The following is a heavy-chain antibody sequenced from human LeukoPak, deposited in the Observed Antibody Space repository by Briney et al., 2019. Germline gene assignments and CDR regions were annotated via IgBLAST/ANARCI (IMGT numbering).Heavy chain of an antibody. D-gene: IGHD3-10*01. Sequence: GGSLRLSCAASGFTFSSYSMNWVRQAPGKGLEWVSSISSSSSYIYYADSVKGRFTISRDNAKNSLYLQMNSLRAEDTALYYCAKLGDLRGAIDYWGQGTLVTVSS. CDR2: ISSSSSYI. CDR3: AKLGDLRGAIDY. CDR1: GFTFSSYS. V-gene: IGHV3-21*04. J-gene: IGHJ4*02.